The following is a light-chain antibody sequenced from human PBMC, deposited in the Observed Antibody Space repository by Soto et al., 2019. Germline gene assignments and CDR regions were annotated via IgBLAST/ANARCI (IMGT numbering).Light chain of an antibody. CDR2: GNS. V-gene: IGLV1-40*01. CDR3: QSYDSSLSAVV. J-gene: IGLJ2*01. Sequence: QSVLTQPPSVSGAPGQRVTISCTGSSSNIGAGYEVHWYQQLPGTVPKVLIYGNSNRPSGVPDRFSGSKSGTSASLAITGLQAEDEADYYCQSYDSSLSAVVFGGGTKVTVL. CDR1: SSNIGAGYE.